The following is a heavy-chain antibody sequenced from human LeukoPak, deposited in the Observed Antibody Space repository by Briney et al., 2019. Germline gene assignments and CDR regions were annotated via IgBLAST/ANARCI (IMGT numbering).Heavy chain of an antibody. Sequence: GRSLRLSCAASGFTFSSYAMHWVRQAPDKGLEWVAVISYDGSNKYYADSVKGRFTISRDNSKNTLYLQMNSLRAEDTAVYYCARDRAGITMVRGVIPGYYYGMDVWGQGTTVTVSS. V-gene: IGHV3-30*04. J-gene: IGHJ6*02. CDR1: GFTFSSYA. CDR3: ARDRAGITMVRGVIPGYYYGMDV. D-gene: IGHD3-10*01. CDR2: ISYDGSNK.